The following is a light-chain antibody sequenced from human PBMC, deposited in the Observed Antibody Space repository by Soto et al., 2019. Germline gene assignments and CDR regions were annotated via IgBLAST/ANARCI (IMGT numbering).Light chain of an antibody. CDR3: FLSSSGASWV. CDR2: DIS. CDR1: TGAVTSGLS. V-gene: IGLV7-46*01. J-gene: IGLJ3*02. Sequence: QAVVTQEPSLTVSPGGTVTLTCGSSTGAVTSGLSPFWFQQKPGQAPRTLIYDISNKHSWTPARFSGSLLGGKAALTLSGAEHEEEDEDYCFLSSSGASWVFGGGTKLTVL.